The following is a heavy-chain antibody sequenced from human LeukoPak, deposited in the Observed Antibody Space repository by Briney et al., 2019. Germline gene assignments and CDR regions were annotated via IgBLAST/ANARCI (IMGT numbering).Heavy chain of an antibody. CDR3: ASGLYINSWGDY. CDR1: GFTLSNYW. J-gene: IGHJ4*02. Sequence: PGGSLRLSCAASGFTLSNYWMHWVRQAPGKGLVGVSRINSDGSRTNYAYSVKGRFTISRDNAKNTLYLQMNSLRTEDTAVYYCASGLYINSWGDYWGQGTLVTVSS. CDR2: INSDGSRT. D-gene: IGHD6-13*01. V-gene: IGHV3-74*01.